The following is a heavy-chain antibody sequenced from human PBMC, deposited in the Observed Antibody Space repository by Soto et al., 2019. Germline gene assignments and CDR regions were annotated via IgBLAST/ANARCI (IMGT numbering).Heavy chain of an antibody. V-gene: IGHV4-59*01. CDR3: ARYDYWKAVDYWYFDL. CDR1: GGSISSYY. D-gene: IGHD1-1*01. CDR2: IYYSGST. J-gene: IGHJ2*01. Sequence: QVQLQESGPGLVKPSETLSLTCTVSGGSISSYYWSWIRQPPGKGLEWIGYIYYSGSTNYNPSLKSRVTISVDTSENQFSLKLSSVSAADTAVYYCARYDYWKAVDYWYFDLWGRGTLVTVSS.